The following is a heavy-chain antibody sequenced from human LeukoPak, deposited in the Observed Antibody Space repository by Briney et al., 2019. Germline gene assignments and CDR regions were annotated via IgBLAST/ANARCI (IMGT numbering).Heavy chain of an antibody. J-gene: IGHJ5*02. CDR3: ARDSLLTRTFDP. CDR1: GGSISSGGYY. V-gene: IGHV4-31*03. CDR2: IYYSGST. Sequence: SQTLSLTCTVSGGSISSGGYYWSWIRQHPGKGLEWIGYIYYSGSTYYNPSLKSRVTTSVDTSKNQFSLKLSSVTAADTAVYYCARDSLLTRTFDPWGQGTLVTVSS. D-gene: IGHD3-16*01.